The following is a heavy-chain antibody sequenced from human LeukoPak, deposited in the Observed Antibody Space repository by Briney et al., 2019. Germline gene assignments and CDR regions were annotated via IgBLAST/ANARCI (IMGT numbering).Heavy chain of an antibody. CDR3: ASSGHCGSGSSLDY. CDR2: INHSGST. V-gene: IGHV4-34*01. Sequence: PSETLSLTCAVYGGSFSGYYWSWIRQPPGKGLEWIGEINHSGSTNYNPSLKSRVTISVDTSKNQFSLKLSSVTAADTAVYYCASSGHCGSGSSLDYWSQGTLVTVSS. D-gene: IGHD3-10*01. CDR1: GGSFSGYY. J-gene: IGHJ4*02.